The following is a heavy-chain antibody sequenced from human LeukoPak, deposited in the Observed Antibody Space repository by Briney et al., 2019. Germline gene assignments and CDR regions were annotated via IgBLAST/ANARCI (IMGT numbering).Heavy chain of an antibody. V-gene: IGHV4-34*01. CDR2: INHSGST. CDR1: GGSFSGYY. CDR3: ARGGSIVGATPHDAFDI. D-gene: IGHD1-26*01. J-gene: IGHJ3*02. Sequence: SETLSLTCAVYGGSFSGYYWSWIRQPPGKGLEWIGEINHSGSTNYNPSLKSRVTISVDTSKNQFSLKLSSVTAAATAVYYCARGGSIVGATPHDAFDIWGQGTVVTVS.